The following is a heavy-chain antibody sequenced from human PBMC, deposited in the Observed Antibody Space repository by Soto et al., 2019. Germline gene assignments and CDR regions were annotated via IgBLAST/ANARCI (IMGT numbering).Heavy chain of an antibody. D-gene: IGHD3-22*01. CDR3: ARLGGYVSVGYYYLWDS. V-gene: IGHV4-39*01. Sequence: QLQLQESGPGLVKPSETLSLTCRVSDGSMNSDSSYWGWIRQPPGKGLEWIGVINHSGSTYHNLSPKGRVTMSVDASRNQSSLKLTSMTAADTAVYYCARLGGYVSVGYYYLWDSWGQGTLVTVSS. CDR1: DGSMNSDSSY. J-gene: IGHJ4*02. CDR2: INHSGST.